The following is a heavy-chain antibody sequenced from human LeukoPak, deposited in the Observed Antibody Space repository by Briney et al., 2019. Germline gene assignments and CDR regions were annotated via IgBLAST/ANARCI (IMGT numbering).Heavy chain of an antibody. V-gene: IGHV3-30*01. D-gene: IGHD5-18*01. CDR1: GFTFSSYA. CDR3: ARATTAMVAGDAFDI. Sequence: GGSLRLSCAASGFTFSSYAMHWVRQAPGKGLEWVAVISYDGSNKYYADSVKGRFTISRDNSKNTLYLQMNSLRAEGTAVYYCARATTAMVAGDAFDIWGQGTMVTVSS. CDR2: ISYDGSNK. J-gene: IGHJ3*02.